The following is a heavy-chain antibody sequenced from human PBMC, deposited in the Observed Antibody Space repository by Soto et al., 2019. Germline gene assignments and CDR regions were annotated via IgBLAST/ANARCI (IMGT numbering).Heavy chain of an antibody. V-gene: IGHV1-18*01. Sequence: QGQLVQSGAEVRKPGASVKVSCKASGYTFTNYGVSWVRQAPGQGLEWMGWIRGYKGNTNYAQKLQGRVTLTTDTSTSTAYMELRSLRADDTAVYYCAPHTLDTGMPSGYWGQGTLVTVSS. J-gene: IGHJ4*02. CDR2: IRGYKGNT. D-gene: IGHD5-18*01. CDR3: APHTLDTGMPSGY. CDR1: GYTFTNYG.